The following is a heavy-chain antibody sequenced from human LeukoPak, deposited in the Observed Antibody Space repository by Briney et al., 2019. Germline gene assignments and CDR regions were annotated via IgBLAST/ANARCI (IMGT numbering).Heavy chain of an antibody. Sequence: ASVKVSCKASGYTFTSYGISWVRQAPGQGLEWMGGIIPRFGTANYAQKFQGRVTITADESTSTAYMELSSLRSEDTAVYYCARDRPGRYCSSPSCYTASPFDPWGQGTLVTVSS. CDR3: ARDRPGRYCSSPSCYTASPFDP. CDR2: IIPRFGTA. CDR1: GYTFTSYG. D-gene: IGHD2-2*02. V-gene: IGHV1-69*13. J-gene: IGHJ5*02.